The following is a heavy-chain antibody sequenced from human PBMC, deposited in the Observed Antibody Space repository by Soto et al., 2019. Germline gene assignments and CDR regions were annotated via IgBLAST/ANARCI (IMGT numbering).Heavy chain of an antibody. D-gene: IGHD6-6*01. V-gene: IGHV3-33*01. CDR1: GFTFSSYG. CDR3: ARGSSSSPFYYYYGMDV. J-gene: IGHJ6*02. CDR2: IWYDGSNK. Sequence: PGGSLRLSCAASGFTFSSYGMHWVRQAPGKGLEWVAVIWYDGSNKYYADSVKGRFTISRDNSKNTLYLQMNSLRAEDTAGYYCARGSSSSPFYYYYGMDVWGQGTTVTVSS.